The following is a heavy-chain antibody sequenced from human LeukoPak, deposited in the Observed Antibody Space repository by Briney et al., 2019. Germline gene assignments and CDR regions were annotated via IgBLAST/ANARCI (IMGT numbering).Heavy chain of an antibody. CDR2: INHSGST. CDR3: ARGGPSRWWFGSPPDAFDI. J-gene: IGHJ3*02. V-gene: IGHV4-34*01. D-gene: IGHD3-10*01. Sequence: SETLSLTCAVYGGSFSGYYWSWIRQPPGKGLEWIGEINHSGSTNYNPSLKSRVTISADTSKNQFPLKLSSVTAADTAVYYCARGGPSRWWFGSPPDAFDIWGQGTMVTVSS. CDR1: GGSFSGYY.